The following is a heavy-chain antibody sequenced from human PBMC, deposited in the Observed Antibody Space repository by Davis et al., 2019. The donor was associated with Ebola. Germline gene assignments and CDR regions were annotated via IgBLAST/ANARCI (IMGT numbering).Heavy chain of an antibody. J-gene: IGHJ2*01. CDR3: ARLSGLFSSSSGALYFDL. V-gene: IGHV4-39*07. Sequence: SETLSLTCSVSGGSISSGTYYWGWVRQPPGRGLEWIASTYYDGRTYYRSSLEGRVTILLDTSKNQFSLKLRSVTAADTAVYFCARLSGLFSSSSGALYFDLWGRGTLVSVSS. CDR2: TYYDGRT. D-gene: IGHD6-6*01. CDR1: GGSISSGTYY.